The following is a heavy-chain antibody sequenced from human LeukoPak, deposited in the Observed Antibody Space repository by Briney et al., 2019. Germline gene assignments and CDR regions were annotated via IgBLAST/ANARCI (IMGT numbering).Heavy chain of an antibody. V-gene: IGHV4-4*02. CDR2: IFHTGST. J-gene: IGHJ4*02. CDR1: GDSISSSDW. Sequence: SGTLSLTCTVSGDSISSSDWWNWVRQPPGKGLEWIGEIFHTGSTNYNPSLKSRVTMSVDKSKNQFSLRLSSVTAADTAVYYCARVSKSTFDHWGQGTLVTVPS. CDR3: ARVSKSTFDH.